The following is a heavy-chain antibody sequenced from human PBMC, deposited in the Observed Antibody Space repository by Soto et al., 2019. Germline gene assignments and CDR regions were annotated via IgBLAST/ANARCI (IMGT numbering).Heavy chain of an antibody. V-gene: IGHV4-39*02. CDR2: VYYSGSA. D-gene: IGHD3-10*01. J-gene: IGHJ4*02. Sequence: QLQLLESSPGLVKPSETLSLTCTVSGGSVSNNSYYWGWIRQPPGKRLEWIGSVYYSGSAYYNPSLKSRLTISVDTSMNHFSLKLSSVTAADTAIYYCARRPLVRGIIPYYFDYWGQGTLVTVSS. CDR1: GGSVSNNSYY. CDR3: ARRPLVRGIIPYYFDY.